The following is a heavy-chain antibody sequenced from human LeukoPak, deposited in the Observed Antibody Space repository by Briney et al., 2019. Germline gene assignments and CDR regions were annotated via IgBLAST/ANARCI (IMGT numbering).Heavy chain of an antibody. CDR1: GFTFTSSA. J-gene: IGHJ4*02. Sequence: ASVKVSCKASGFTFTSSAMQWVRQARGQRLEWIGWIVVGSGNTNYAQKFQERVTITRDMSTSTAYMELSSLRSEDTAVYYCAALPYCGRDCYYDYWGQGTLVTVSS. CDR2: IVVGSGNT. D-gene: IGHD2-21*02. CDR3: AALPYCGRDCYYDY. V-gene: IGHV1-58*02.